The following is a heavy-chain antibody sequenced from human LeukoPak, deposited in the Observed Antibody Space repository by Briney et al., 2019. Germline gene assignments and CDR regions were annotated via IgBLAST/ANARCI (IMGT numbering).Heavy chain of an antibody. CDR1: GFIFRTYA. J-gene: IGHJ6*03. V-gene: IGHV3-30*02. D-gene: IGHD2-2*01. CDR3: ARDTSVVDPAGYMDV. Sequence: GGSLRLSCAASGFIFRTYAMNWVRQAPGKGLEWVAFIFYNGTDKYADSVKGRFTISRDNSKNTLYLQLNSLRSEDTAVYSCARDTSVVDPAGYMDVWGKGTTVTVSS. CDR2: IFYNGTDK.